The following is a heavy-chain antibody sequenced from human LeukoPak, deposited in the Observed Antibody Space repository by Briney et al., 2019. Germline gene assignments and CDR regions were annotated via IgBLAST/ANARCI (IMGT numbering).Heavy chain of an antibody. CDR1: GYTFNGYY. CDR2: IHPNSGGT. CDR3: ATNVWPELPLDP. J-gene: IGHJ5*02. Sequence: ASVKVSCKASGYTFNGYYFHWVRQAPGQGLEWMGWIHPNSGGTNSAQRFQDRVTMTRDTSISTAYMELRRLRSDDTAVYYCATNVWPELPLDPWGQGTLVTVSS. D-gene: IGHD5-24*01. V-gene: IGHV1-2*02.